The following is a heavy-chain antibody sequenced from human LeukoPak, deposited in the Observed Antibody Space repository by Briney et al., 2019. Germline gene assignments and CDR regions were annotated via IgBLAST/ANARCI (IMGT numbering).Heavy chain of an antibody. CDR1: GGSISSSSYY. J-gene: IGHJ4*02. CDR3: ARQDFYDFWSGYPEGYFDY. V-gene: IGHV4-39*01. D-gene: IGHD3-3*01. Sequence: SEILSLTCTVSGGSISSSSYYWGWIRQPPGKGLEWIGSIYYSGSTYYNPSLKSRVTISVDTSKNQFSLKLSSVTAADTAVYYCARQDFYDFWSGYPEGYFDYWGQGTLVTVSS. CDR2: IYYSGST.